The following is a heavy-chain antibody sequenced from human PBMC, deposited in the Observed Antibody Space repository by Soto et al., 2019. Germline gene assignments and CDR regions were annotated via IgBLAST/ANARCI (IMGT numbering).Heavy chain of an antibody. CDR1: GYRFSTYW. J-gene: IGHJ4*02. CDR3: ARLGGIVDTGTWIQ. D-gene: IGHD1-26*01. Sequence: VESLKISCKASGYRFSTYWICWVLEMPGKGPEWMAIIYPGDSDTRENPSFQGQVTISADKSSNTVHLQWRSLKASDTAIYYCARLGGIVDTGTWIQWGQGTPVTVSS. CDR2: IYPGDSDT. V-gene: IGHV5-51*01.